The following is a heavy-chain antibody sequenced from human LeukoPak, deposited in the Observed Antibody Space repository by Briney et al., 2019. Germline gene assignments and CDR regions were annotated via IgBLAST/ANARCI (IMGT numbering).Heavy chain of an antibody. CDR2: INPNSGGT. Sequence: ASVKVSCKASGYTFTGYCMHWVRQAPGQGLEWMGWINPNSGGTNYAQKFQGRVTMTRDTSISTAYMELSRLRSDDTAVYYCARDYDSSGYLRFDYWGQGTLVTVSS. CDR1: GYTFTGYC. V-gene: IGHV1-2*02. J-gene: IGHJ4*02. CDR3: ARDYDSSGYLRFDY. D-gene: IGHD3-22*01.